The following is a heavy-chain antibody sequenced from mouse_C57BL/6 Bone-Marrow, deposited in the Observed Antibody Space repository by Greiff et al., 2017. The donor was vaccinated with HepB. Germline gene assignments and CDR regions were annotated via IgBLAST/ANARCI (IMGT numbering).Heavy chain of an antibody. J-gene: IGHJ3*01. CDR3: ARGGYYPGRFAY. V-gene: IGHV1-82*01. CDR2: IYPGDGDT. Sequence: VQLQQSGPELVKPGASVKISCKASGYAFSSSWMNWVKQRPGKGLEWIGRIYPGDGDTNYNGKFKGKATLTADKSSSTAYMQLSSLTSEDSAVYFCARGGYYPGRFAYWGQGTLVTVSA. CDR1: GYAFSSSW. D-gene: IGHD2-3*01.